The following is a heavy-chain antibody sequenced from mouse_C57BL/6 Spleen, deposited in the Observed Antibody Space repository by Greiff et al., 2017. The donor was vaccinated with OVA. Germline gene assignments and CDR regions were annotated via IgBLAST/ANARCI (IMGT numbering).Heavy chain of an antibody. Sequence: QVQLQQPGAELVKPGASVKLSCKASGSTFTGYWMQWVKQRPGQGLEWTGEIDPSDSYTNYNEKFKGKATLTVDTSSSTAYMQLSSLTSEDSAVYYCARWSAQATLGYWGKGTTLTVSS. CDR1: GSTFTGYW. D-gene: IGHD3-2*02. J-gene: IGHJ2*01. V-gene: IGHV1-50*01. CDR3: ARWSAQATLGY. CDR2: IDPSDSYT.